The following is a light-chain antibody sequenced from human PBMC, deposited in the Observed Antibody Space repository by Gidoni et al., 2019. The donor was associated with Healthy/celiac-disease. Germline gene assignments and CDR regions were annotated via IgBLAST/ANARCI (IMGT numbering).Light chain of an antibody. Sequence: TCSGDKLGDKYACWYQQKPGQSPVLVIYQDSKRPSGIPERFSGSNSGNTATLTISGTQAMDEADYYCQAWDSSTVVFGGGTKLTVL. CDR2: QDS. CDR3: QAWDSSTVV. CDR1: KLGDKY. V-gene: IGLV3-1*01. J-gene: IGLJ2*01.